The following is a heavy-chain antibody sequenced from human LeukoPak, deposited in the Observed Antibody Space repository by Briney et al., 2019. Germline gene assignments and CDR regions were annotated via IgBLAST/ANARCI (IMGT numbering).Heavy chain of an antibody. D-gene: IGHD3-3*01. CDR2: IRFDGSKK. CDR1: GFTFSSFG. J-gene: IGHJ4*02. CDR3: AKGSGSTYNDFWSGVLDY. Sequence: GGSLRLSCAASGFTFSSFGMHWVRQAPGKGLEWVAFIRFDGSKKYYVDSVKGRFTISRDNSKNTLYLRMNSLRPEDTAVYYCAKGSGSTYNDFWSGVLDYWGQGTLVTVSS. V-gene: IGHV3-30*02.